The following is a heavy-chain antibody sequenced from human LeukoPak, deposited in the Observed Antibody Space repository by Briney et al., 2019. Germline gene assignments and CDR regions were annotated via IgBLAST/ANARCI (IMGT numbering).Heavy chain of an antibody. CDR2: IKQDGSEK. Sequence: GGSLRLSCAASGCTFSSYWMSWVRQAPGKGLEWVANIKQDGSEKYYVDSVKGRFTISRDNAKNSLYLQMNSLRAEDTAVYYCARGRGSYYPDAFDIWGHGTMVTVSS. CDR3: ARGRGSYYPDAFDI. V-gene: IGHV3-7*01. CDR1: GCTFSSYW. D-gene: IGHD1-26*01. J-gene: IGHJ3*02.